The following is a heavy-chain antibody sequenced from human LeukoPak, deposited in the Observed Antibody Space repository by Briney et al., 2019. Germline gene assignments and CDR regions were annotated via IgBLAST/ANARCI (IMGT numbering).Heavy chain of an antibody. CDR2: RSGSGGST. D-gene: IGHD3-22*01. Sequence: GGSLRLSCAASRLTFSIYAMSWGRQAPGEGLEWVSPRSGSGGSTYYADSVKGRFTISRDNSKNTLYLQMYGLRAKDTGLHYCVKSSVGRWGACEIWGEGTMVSVSS. CDR3: VKSSVGRWGACEI. J-gene: IGHJ3*02. V-gene: IGHV3-23*01. CDR1: RLTFSIYA.